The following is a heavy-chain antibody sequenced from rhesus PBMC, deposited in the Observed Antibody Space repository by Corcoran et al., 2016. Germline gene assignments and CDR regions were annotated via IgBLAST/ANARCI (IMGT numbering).Heavy chain of an antibody. V-gene: IGHV4-80*01. CDR2: VSGYNGET. CDR1: GDSTSRNW. Sequence: QVHLKESGPGLVKPSETLSLTCAVSGDSTSRNWWSWIRQSPGKGLEGIGGVSGYNGETNDEPALKGRVPISHEGSRNMLSLKLNSVTAADSAVYYWASEGLGWSPADYWGQGILVTVSS. CDR3: ASEGLGWSPADY. J-gene: IGHJ4*01. D-gene: IGHD6S26*01.